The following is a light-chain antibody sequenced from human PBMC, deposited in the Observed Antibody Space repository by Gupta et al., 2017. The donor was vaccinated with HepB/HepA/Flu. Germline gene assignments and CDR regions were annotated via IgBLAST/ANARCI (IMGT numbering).Light chain of an antibody. CDR1: QSLLHSNGYNY. CDR2: LGT. Sequence: DIVMTQSPLSLPVTPGEPASISCRSSQSLLHSNGYNYLDWYVQKPGQSPQLLIYLGTNRASGVPDRFSGSGSGTDFTLKISRVEAEDVGVYYCMQARQTPFTFGGGTKVEI. CDR3: MQARQTPFT. V-gene: IGKV2-28*01. J-gene: IGKJ4*01.